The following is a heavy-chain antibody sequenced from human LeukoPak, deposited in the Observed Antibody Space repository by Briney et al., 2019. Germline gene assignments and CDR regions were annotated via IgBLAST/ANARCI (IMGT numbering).Heavy chain of an antibody. Sequence: PSQTLSLTCTVSGGSISSGSYYWSWIRQPPGKGLEWFGYIYYSGSTNYNPSLKSRVTISVDTSKNQSSLKLSSVTAADTAVYYCARWMYYYDSSGYYYDPSEYFQHWGQGTLVTVSS. CDR2: IYYSGST. J-gene: IGHJ1*01. CDR3: ARWMYYYDSSGYYYDPSEYFQH. V-gene: IGHV4-61*01. CDR1: GGSISSGSYY. D-gene: IGHD3-22*01.